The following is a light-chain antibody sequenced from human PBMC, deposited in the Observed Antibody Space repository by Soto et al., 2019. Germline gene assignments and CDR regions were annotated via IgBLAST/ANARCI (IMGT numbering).Light chain of an antibody. CDR1: QSVNNNY. Sequence: EIVLTQSPGTLSLSPGERATLCCRASQSVNNNYLAWHQQKPGQAPRLLILGASSRATGIPDRFSGSGSGTDFTLTISRVEPEDFAVYYCQQYGSSLITFGQGTRLEIK. J-gene: IGKJ5*01. CDR2: GAS. CDR3: QQYGSSLIT. V-gene: IGKV3-20*01.